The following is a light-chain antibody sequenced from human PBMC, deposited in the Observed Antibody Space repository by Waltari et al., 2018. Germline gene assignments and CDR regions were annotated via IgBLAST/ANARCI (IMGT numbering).Light chain of an antibody. CDR2: KAS. CDR1: QSINNQ. V-gene: IGKV1-5*03. Sequence: DIQMTQSPSTLSASLGDRVTITCRASQSINNQLAWYQQKPGKGPKLLMYKASSLESGVPSRFSGIGSGTEFTLTISSLQPDDFPTYYCQQYQSYWTFGQGTKVEIK. CDR3: QQYQSYWT. J-gene: IGKJ1*01.